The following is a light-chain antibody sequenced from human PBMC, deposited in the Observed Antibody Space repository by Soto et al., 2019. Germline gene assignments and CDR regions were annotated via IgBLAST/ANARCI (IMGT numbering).Light chain of an antibody. CDR2: GAS. CDR3: LQYNNWWT. J-gene: IGKJ1*01. CDR1: QSVSSS. V-gene: IGKV3-15*01. Sequence: EIVMTQSAATLSLSPGERATLSCRASQSVSSSLAWYQQKPGRSPRLLIYGASTRAIGIPARFSGSGSGTEFTLTISSLQSEDFAVYYCLQYNNWWTFGQGTKVDIK.